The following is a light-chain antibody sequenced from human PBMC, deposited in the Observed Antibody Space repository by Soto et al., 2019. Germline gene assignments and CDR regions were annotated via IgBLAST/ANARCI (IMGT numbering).Light chain of an antibody. CDR3: QQRSNWPPVIT. CDR1: QTFSSH. CDR2: DAS. V-gene: IGKV3-11*01. J-gene: IGKJ5*01. Sequence: EIVLTQSPATLSLSPGERATLSCRASQTFSSHLAWYQQKPGQAPRLLIYDASKRATGIPARFSGRGSGPDFTLTISSLEPDDFAVYYCQQRSNWPPVITFGQGTRLEIK.